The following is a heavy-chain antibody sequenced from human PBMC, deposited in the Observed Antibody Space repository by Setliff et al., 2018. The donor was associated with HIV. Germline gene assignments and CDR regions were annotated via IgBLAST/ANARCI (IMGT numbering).Heavy chain of an antibody. J-gene: IGHJ6*03. CDR1: GYSLTSYS. Sequence: GASVKVSCKASGYSLTSYSINWVRQAPGQGLEWMGYINTNTGNPKYAQGFTGRFVFSVDTPVSTAYLQIFSLKTEDTAVYYCTRDHTPPPNYDFWSGQIDLRNIFYYMDVWGTGSPVTVSS. CDR2: INTNTGNP. V-gene: IGHV7-4-1*01. D-gene: IGHD3-3*01. CDR3: TRDHTPPPNYDFWSGQIDLRNIFYYMDV.